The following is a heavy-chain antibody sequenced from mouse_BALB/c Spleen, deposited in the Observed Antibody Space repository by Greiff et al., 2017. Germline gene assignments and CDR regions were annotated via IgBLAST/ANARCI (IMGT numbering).Heavy chain of an antibody. CDR2: INPSNGGT. Sequence: VKLVESGAELVKPGASVKLSCKASGYTFTSYYMYWVKQRPGQGLEWIGGINPSNGGTNFNEKFKSKATLTVDKSSSTAYMQLSSLTSEDSAVYYCTRSDDDYYYWYFDVWGAGTTVTVSS. CDR3: TRSDDDYYYWYFDV. CDR1: GYTFTSYY. D-gene: IGHD2-3*01. V-gene: IGHV1S81*02. J-gene: IGHJ1*01.